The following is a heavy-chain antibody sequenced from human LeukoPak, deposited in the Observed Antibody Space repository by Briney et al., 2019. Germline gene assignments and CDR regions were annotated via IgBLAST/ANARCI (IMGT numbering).Heavy chain of an antibody. CDR3: TGDFNHFDQ. CDR1: GFTFSLYW. Sequence: GGPLRLSCEASGFTFSLYWMTWVRQAPGKGLEWVANIKPDGSDQYYLDSVKGRFTISRDNAKNSLYLQMNSLRVEDTAVYYCTGDFNHFDQWGQGTRVTVSS. CDR2: IKPDGSDQ. J-gene: IGHJ4*02. V-gene: IGHV3-7*01.